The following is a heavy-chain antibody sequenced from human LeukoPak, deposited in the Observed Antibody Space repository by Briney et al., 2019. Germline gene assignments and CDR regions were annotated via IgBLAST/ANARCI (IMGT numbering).Heavy chain of an antibody. D-gene: IGHD1-26*01. V-gene: IGHV5-51*01. CDR3: ARQDGIVDGMDV. CDR2: IYPGDSDS. CDR1: GYNFANYW. Sequence: GESLKISCRGSGYNFANYWIGWVRQMPGKGLEWMGIIYPGDSDSRYSPSFQGQVTISVDKSISTAYLQWSSLKASDTAMYYCARQDGIVDGMDVWGQGTTVTVSS. J-gene: IGHJ6*02.